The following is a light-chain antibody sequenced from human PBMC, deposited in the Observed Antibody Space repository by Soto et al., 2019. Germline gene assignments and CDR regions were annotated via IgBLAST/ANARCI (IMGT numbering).Light chain of an antibody. V-gene: IGKV3-15*01. Sequence: EILMTQSTAIVSVSPGERATLSCRASQSVSTNLAWYQQKPGQAPRLLIQGASTRATGVSPTFSGSGSGTEFTLTISSLQSEDFAVYYCQQYHKWPLTFGQGTKVDIK. CDR3: QQYHKWPLT. J-gene: IGKJ1*01. CDR1: QSVSTN. CDR2: GAS.